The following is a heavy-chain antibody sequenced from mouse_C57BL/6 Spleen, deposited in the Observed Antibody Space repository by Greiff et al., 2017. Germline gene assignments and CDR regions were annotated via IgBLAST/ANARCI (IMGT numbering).Heavy chain of an antibody. Sequence: QVQLKQPGAELVKPGASVKLSCKASGYTFTSYWMQWVKQRPGQGLEWIGEIDPSDSYTNYNQKFKGKATLTVDTSSSTAYMQLSSLTSEDSAVYYCARSYGNSFDYWGQGTTLTVSS. V-gene: IGHV1-50*01. J-gene: IGHJ2*01. D-gene: IGHD2-1*01. CDR1: GYTFTSYW. CDR2: IDPSDSYT. CDR3: ARSYGNSFDY.